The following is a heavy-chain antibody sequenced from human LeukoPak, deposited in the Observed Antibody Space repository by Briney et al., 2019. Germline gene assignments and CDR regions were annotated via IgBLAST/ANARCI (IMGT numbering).Heavy chain of an antibody. CDR3: ARDRGPNWFDP. V-gene: IGHV4-34*01. J-gene: IGHJ5*02. Sequence: SETLSLTCAVYGGSFSGYYWSWIRQPPGKGLEWIGEINHSGSTNYNPSLKSRVTISVDTSKNQFSLKLSSVTAADTAVYYCARDRGPNWFDPWGQGTLVTVSS. D-gene: IGHD3-10*01. CDR2: INHSGST. CDR1: GGSFSGYY.